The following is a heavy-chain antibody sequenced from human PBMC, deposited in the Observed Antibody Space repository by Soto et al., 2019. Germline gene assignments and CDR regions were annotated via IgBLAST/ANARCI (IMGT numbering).Heavy chain of an antibody. CDR3: ARRVLTGYPDYYYYMDV. V-gene: IGHV5-51*01. D-gene: IGHD3-9*01. Sequence: GESLKISCKGSGYSFTTYWIGWVRQMPGKGLEWMGIIYPGDSDTRYSPSFQGQVTISVDKSISTAYLQWSSLKASDTAMYYCARRVLTGYPDYYYYMDVWGKGTTVTVSS. CDR2: IYPGDSDT. CDR1: GYSFTTYW. J-gene: IGHJ6*03.